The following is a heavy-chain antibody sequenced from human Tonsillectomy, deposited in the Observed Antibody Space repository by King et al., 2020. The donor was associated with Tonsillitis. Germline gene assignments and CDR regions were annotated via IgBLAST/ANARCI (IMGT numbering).Heavy chain of an antibody. Sequence: QLQESGPGLVKPSETLSLTCAVSGYSISSGYYWGWIRQPPGKGLEWIGSIYHSGSTYYNPSLKSRVTISVDTSNNQFSLKLSSVTAADTAVYYCARESGYCSSTSCYYYYYYGMDVWGQGTTVTVSS. CDR2: IYHSGST. CDR1: GYSISSGYY. CDR3: ARESGYCSSTSCYYYYYYGMDV. D-gene: IGHD2-2*01. V-gene: IGHV4-38-2*02. J-gene: IGHJ6*02.